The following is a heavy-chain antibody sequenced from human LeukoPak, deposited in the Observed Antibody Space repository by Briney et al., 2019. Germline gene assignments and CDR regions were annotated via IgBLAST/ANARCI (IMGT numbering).Heavy chain of an antibody. CDR2: ISAYNGNT. J-gene: IGHJ6*03. Sequence: ASVKVSCKASGYTFTSYGISWVRQAPGQGLEWMGWISAYNGNTNYAQKLQGRVTMTTDTSTSTAYMELSSLRSEDTAVYYCARIMPGGVTTRPHYYYYYMDVWGKGTTVTVSS. V-gene: IGHV1-18*01. CDR3: ARIMPGGVTTRPHYYYYYMDV. D-gene: IGHD4-17*01. CDR1: GYTFTSYG.